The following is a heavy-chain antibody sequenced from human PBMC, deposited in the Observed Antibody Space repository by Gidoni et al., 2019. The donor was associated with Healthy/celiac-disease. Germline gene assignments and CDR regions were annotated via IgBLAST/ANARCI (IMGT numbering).Heavy chain of an antibody. CDR3: AKDRELYYYDSSGYLFDY. J-gene: IGHJ4*02. V-gene: IGHV3-9*01. D-gene: IGHD3-22*01. CDR2: ISWNSGSI. Sequence: EVQLVESGGGLVQPGRSLRLSCAASGFPFYDYAMHWVRQAPGKGLEWVSGISWNSGSIGYADSVKGRFTISRDNAKNSLYLQMNSLRAEDTALYYCAKDRELYYYDSSGYLFDYWGQGTLVTVS. CDR1: GFPFYDYA.